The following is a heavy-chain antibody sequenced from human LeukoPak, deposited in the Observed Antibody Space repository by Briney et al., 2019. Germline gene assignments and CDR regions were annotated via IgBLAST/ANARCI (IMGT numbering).Heavy chain of an antibody. V-gene: IGHV4-59*01. Sequence: SETLSLTCTVSGASISSYYWSWIRQPPGKGLEWIGYIYYSGSTNYNPSLKSRVTISVDTSKNQFSLKLSSVTAADTAVYYCARGSGSYYDYWGQGTLVTVSS. CDR3: ARGSGSYYDY. CDR2: IYYSGST. CDR1: GASISSYY. J-gene: IGHJ4*02. D-gene: IGHD1-26*01.